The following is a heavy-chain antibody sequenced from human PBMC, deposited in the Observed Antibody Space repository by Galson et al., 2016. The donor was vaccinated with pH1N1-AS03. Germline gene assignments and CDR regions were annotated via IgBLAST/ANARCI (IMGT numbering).Heavy chain of an antibody. Sequence: SLRLSCAASGFSFRSYALSWVRQAPGKGLEWVSGISGSGEMTFYADSVKGRFTISRDTSRNTVYLQMNSLSAEDTAVYICAKDYTGSNWVYNWYFDFWGRGTPVTVSS. CDR3: AKDYTGSNWVYNWYFDF. D-gene: IGHD5/OR15-5a*01. CDR1: GFSFRSYA. CDR2: ISGSGEMT. V-gene: IGHV3-23*01. J-gene: IGHJ2*01.